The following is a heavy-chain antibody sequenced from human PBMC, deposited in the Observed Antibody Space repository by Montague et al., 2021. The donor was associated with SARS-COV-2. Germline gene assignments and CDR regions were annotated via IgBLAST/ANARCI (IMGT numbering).Heavy chain of an antibody. CDR2: IYYGGTA. CDR3: ASSPLRTSGANWYDKYFQH. J-gene: IGHJ1*01. D-gene: IGHD1-1*01. CDR1: GGSISVSSYY. V-gene: IGHV4-39*07. Sequence: SETLSLTCTVSGGSISVSSYYWVWIRQPPGKGLELIGSIYYGGTADYNPSLKSRVTISVDTSNNQFSLKLTSLTAADTAVYSCASSPLRTSGANWYDKYFQHWGQGTRVTVSS.